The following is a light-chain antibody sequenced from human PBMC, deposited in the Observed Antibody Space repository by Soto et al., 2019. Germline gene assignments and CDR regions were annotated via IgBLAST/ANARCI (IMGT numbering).Light chain of an antibody. CDR1: SGDIGSYNR. J-gene: IGLJ1*01. CDR2: EGT. CDR3: ISDTNSNTIACV. V-gene: IGLV2-14*01. Sequence: QSALTQPASVSGSPGQSITLSCTGTSGDIGSYNRVSWYQQHPVKARKLIICEGTDRPSGVSSRFSGSKSGNTASLSISGLQAEDEDEYYCISDTNSNTIACVFGTGPKVTVL.